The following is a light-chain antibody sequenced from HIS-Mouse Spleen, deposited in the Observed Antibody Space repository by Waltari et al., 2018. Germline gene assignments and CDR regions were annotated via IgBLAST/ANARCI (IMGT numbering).Light chain of an antibody. Sequence: NFMLTQPHSVSESPGKTVTISCTGSSGSIASNYVQWYQQRPGSAPTTVIYADNQRPSGDPDRFSGSIDSSSTSASLTISGLKTEDEADYYCQSYDSSNWVFGGGTKLTVL. V-gene: IGLV6-57*02. CDR2: ADN. J-gene: IGLJ3*02. CDR1: SGSIASNY. CDR3: QSYDSSNWV.